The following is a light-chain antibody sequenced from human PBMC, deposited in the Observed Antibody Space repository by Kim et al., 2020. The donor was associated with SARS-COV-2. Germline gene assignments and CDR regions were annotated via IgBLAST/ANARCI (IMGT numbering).Light chain of an antibody. V-gene: IGLV2-14*03. J-gene: IGLJ2*01. CDR3: SSYATGNTLE. CDR2: DVS. Sequence: QSALTQPASVSGSPGQSITISCTGSSSDVGGYNYVSWYQQHPGKAPKLMVYDVSNRPSGVSDRFSGSKSGNTATLTISGPQAEDGADYYCSSYATGNTLEFGGGTQLTVL. CDR1: SSDVGGYNY.